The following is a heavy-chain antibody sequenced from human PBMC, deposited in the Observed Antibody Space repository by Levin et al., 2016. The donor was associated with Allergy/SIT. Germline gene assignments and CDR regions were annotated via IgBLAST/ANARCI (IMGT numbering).Heavy chain of an antibody. CDR1: GFTFSAYN. D-gene: IGHD6-19*01. J-gene: IGHJ4*02. CDR2: ISSSGSLL. Sequence: GGSLRLSCAASGFTFSAYNMSWVRQAPGKELEWVSSISSSGSLLYSAASVRGRFTISRDNAKNSLYLQMNSLRGEDTAVYYCARGPVAGTGDYWGQGTLVTVSS. CDR3: ARGPVAGTGDY. V-gene: IGHV3-21*01.